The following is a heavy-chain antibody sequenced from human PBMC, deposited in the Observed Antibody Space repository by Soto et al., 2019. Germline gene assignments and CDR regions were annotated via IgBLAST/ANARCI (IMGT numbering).Heavy chain of an antibody. CDR3: ARRLRHSGTSWDSGAFDI. V-gene: IGHV2-5*02. CDR2: IYWDDDK. D-gene: IGHD1-26*01. CDR1: GFSLSTSGEG. Sequence: QITLQESAPVLVRPTETLKLTCTYSGFSLSTSGEGVGWVRQSPGKALEWLAVIYWDDDKRYMPSLKNRLSITTDTSRSQVVLAMTHMLPMDTGTYYCARRLRHSGTSWDSGAFDIWGHGTAVAVS. J-gene: IGHJ3*02.